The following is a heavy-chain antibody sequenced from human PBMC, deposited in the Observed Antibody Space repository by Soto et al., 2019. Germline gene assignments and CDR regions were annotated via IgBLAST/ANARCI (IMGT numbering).Heavy chain of an antibody. Sequence: EVQLVQSGAEVKKPGESLKISCKGSGYSFTSYWIGWVRQMPGKGLEWMGIIYPGDSDTRYSPSFQGQVTISADKSISTAYLQWSSLKASDTAMYYCARNPLGYAGSGSIPYYYYGMDVWGQGTTVTVSS. D-gene: IGHD3-10*01. J-gene: IGHJ6*02. CDR2: IYPGDSDT. CDR1: GYSFTSYW. CDR3: ARNPLGYAGSGSIPYYYYGMDV. V-gene: IGHV5-51*01.